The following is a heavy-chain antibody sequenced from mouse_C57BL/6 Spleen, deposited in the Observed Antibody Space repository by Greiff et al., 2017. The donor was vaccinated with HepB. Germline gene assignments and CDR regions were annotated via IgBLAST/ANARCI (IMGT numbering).Heavy chain of an antibody. J-gene: IGHJ4*01. D-gene: IGHD1-1*01. V-gene: IGHV1-69*01. CDR1: GYTFTSYW. CDR2: IDPSDSYT. CDR3: ARPYYGSSYYYAMDY. Sequence: QVQLQQPGAELVMPGASVKLSCKASGYTFTSYWMHWVKQRPGQGLEWIGEIDPSDSYTNYNQKFKGKSTLTVDKSSSTAYMQLSSLTSEDSAVYYCARPYYGSSYYYAMDYWGQGTSVTVSS.